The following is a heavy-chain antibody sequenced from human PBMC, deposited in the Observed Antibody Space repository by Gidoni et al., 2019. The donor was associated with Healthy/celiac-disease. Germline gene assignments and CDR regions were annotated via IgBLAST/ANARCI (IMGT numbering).Heavy chain of an antibody. D-gene: IGHD6-19*01. CDR2: SYHSGST. CDR1: GYSISSGYY. J-gene: IGHJ5*02. CDR3: ARSSGGWFDP. Sequence: QVQLQEAGPGLVKPSETLSLTCAVSGYSISSGYYWGWIRQPPGKWLEWIGSSYHSGSTYYNPSLKSRVTLSVDTSKNQFSLKLSSVTAADTAVYYCARSSGGWFDPWCQGTLVTVSS. V-gene: IGHV4-38-2*01.